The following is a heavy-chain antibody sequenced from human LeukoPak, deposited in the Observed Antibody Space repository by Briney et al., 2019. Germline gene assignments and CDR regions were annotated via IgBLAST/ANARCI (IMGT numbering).Heavy chain of an antibody. CDR3: AKATVTTTYYYYYMDV. Sequence: GGSLRLSCAASGLTFSSYAMSWVRQAPGKGLEWVSAISGSGGRTYYADSVKGRFTISRDNPKSTLYLQMNSLRAEDTALYYCAKATVTTTYYYYYMDVWGKGTTVTVSS. V-gene: IGHV3-23*01. CDR1: GLTFSSYA. CDR2: ISGSGGRT. J-gene: IGHJ6*03. D-gene: IGHD4-11*01.